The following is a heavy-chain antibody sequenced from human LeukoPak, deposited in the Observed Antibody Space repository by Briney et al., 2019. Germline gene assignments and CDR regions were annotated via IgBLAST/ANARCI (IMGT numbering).Heavy chain of an antibody. CDR1: GFTFSSYA. J-gene: IGHJ4*02. CDR3: ARTAYYYDSSGYYFDY. Sequence: GGSLRLSCAASGFTFSSYAMHWVRQAPGKGLEWVAVMSYDGSNKYYADSVKGRFTISRDNSKNTLYLQMNSLRAEDTAVYYCARTAYYYDSSGYYFDYWGQGTLVTVSS. D-gene: IGHD3-22*01. V-gene: IGHV3-30*04. CDR2: MSYDGSNK.